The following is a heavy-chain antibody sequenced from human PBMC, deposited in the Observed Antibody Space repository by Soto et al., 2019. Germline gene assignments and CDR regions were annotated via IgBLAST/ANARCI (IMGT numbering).Heavy chain of an antibody. CDR1: GFTFSSYG. CDR3: AKDLGIWSGLRSDYYYYYGMDV. D-gene: IGHD3-3*01. J-gene: IGHJ6*01. CDR2: ISYDGSNK. V-gene: IGHV3-30*18. Sequence: QVQLVESGGGVVQPGRSLRLSCAASGFTFSSYGMHWVRQAPGKGLEWVAVISYDGSNKYYADSVKGRFTISRDNSKNTLYLQMNSLRAEDTAVYYCAKDLGIWSGLRSDYYYYYGMDVW.